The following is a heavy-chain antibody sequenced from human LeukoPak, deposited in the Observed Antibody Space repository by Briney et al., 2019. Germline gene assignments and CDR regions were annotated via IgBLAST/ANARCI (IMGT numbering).Heavy chain of an antibody. CDR3: ASLPYTYCSSTSCPPGSFDY. V-gene: IGHV3-23*01. J-gene: IGHJ4*02. CDR1: GFTFSSYA. D-gene: IGHD2-2*01. Sequence: PGGSLRLSCAASGFTFSSYAMSWVRQAPGKGLEWVSAISGSGGSTYYADSVKGRFTISRDNSKNTLYLQMNSLRAEDTAVYYCASLPYTYCSSTSCPPGSFDYWGQGTLVTVSS. CDR2: ISGSGGST.